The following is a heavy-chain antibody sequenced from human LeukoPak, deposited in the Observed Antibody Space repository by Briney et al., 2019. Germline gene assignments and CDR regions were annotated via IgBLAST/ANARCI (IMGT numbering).Heavy chain of an antibody. CDR2: IAGNNSPT. V-gene: IGHV3-23*01. CDR1: GFTFSSYS. D-gene: IGHD2-2*01. CDR3: ARGATRATRHFDV. Sequence: GGSLRLPCVASGFTFSSYSLAWVRQTPGKGLAWVSIIAGNNSPTFYADSVEGRFTISRDNSKNMGYLQMNSLRVEDSGVYFCARGATRATRHFDVWGRGTLVTVSS. J-gene: IGHJ2*01.